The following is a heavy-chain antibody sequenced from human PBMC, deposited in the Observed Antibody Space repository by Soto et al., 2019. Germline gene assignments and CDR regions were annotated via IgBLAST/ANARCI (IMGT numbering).Heavy chain of an antibody. Sequence: PSETLSLTCSVSGYSVSSSDYYWAWIRQPPGKGLEWIGSMFYSGLTYYNPSLRSRLTISVDTAKNQFSLRLRSVTAADTALHFCARQRTSVVTQAYFDVWGPGSLVTVSS. CDR2: MFYSGLT. D-gene: IGHD2-21*02. J-gene: IGHJ4*02. CDR3: ARQRTSVVTQAYFDV. CDR1: GYSVSSSDYY. V-gene: IGHV4-39*01.